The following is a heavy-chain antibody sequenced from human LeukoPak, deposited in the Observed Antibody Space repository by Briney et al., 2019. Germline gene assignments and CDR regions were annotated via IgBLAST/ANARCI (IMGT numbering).Heavy chain of an antibody. V-gene: IGHV1-8*01. Sequence: ASVNVSCKASGYTFTSYDINWVRQATGQGLEWMGWMNPNSGNTGYAQKFQGRVTMTRNTSISTAYMELSSLRSEDTAVYYCARGMAAAGWDYYYYYYMDVWGKGTTVTISS. D-gene: IGHD6-13*01. CDR1: GYTFTSYD. J-gene: IGHJ6*03. CDR3: ARGMAAAGWDYYYYYYMDV. CDR2: MNPNSGNT.